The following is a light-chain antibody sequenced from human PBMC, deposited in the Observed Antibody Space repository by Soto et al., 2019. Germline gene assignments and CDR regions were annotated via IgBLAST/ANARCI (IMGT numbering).Light chain of an antibody. CDR2: AAS. CDR1: QSVYNH. Sequence: DIQMTQSPSSLSASVGDRVTITCRASQSVYNHLTWYQQKPGKAPKLLIHAASVLQSGVPSRFSGSGSGTDFTLTISSLQPEDFATYYCQQTYTSTHTFGQGTKLEIK. CDR3: QQTYTSTHT. V-gene: IGKV1-39*01. J-gene: IGKJ2*01.